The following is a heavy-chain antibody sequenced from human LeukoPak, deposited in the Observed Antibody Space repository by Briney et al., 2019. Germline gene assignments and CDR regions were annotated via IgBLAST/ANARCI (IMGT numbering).Heavy chain of an antibody. D-gene: IGHD3-10*01. CDR2: IWYDGSNK. CDR3: ARDLHGSGSYLLY. V-gene: IGHV3-33*01. Sequence: PGGSLRLSCAASGFTFSRNGMHWVRQAPGKGLEWVAVIWYDGSNKYYADSVKGRFTISRDNSKNTLYLQMNSLRAEDTAVYYCARDLHGSGSYLLYWGQGTLVTVSS. CDR1: GFTFSRNG. J-gene: IGHJ4*02.